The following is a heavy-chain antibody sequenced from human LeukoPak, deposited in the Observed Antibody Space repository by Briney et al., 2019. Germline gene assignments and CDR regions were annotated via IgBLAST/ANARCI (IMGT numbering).Heavy chain of an antibody. V-gene: IGHV3-7*05. CDR1: GFTFSNYW. CDR2: IKQDGSEK. CDR3: ARDGAAGLRFNWFDP. J-gene: IGHJ5*01. D-gene: IGHD3-3*01. Sequence: PGGSLRLSCAASGFTFSNYWMSWVRQAPGKGLEWVANIKQDGSEKYYVDSVKGRLTISRDNAKNSLYLHMNSLRAEDTAVYYCARDGAAGLRFNWFDPWGQGTLVTVSS.